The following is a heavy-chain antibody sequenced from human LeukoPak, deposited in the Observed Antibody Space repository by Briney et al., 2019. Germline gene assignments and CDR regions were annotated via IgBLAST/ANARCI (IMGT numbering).Heavy chain of an antibody. CDR2: IKQDGSEK. CDR1: GFTFSSYW. CDR3: ARSRLNYYYYYMDV. Sequence: GGSLRLSCAASGFTFSSYWMSWVRQAPGKGLEWVANIKQDGSEKYYVDSVKGRFTISRDNAKYSLYLQMNSLRAEDTAVYYCARSRLNYYYYYMDVWGKGTTVTVSS. V-gene: IGHV3-7*01. J-gene: IGHJ6*03.